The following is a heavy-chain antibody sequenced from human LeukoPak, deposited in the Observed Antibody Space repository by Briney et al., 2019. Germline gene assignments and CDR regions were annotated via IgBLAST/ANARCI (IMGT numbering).Heavy chain of an antibody. D-gene: IGHD5-12*01. Sequence: GGSLRLSXAASGFTFSSYWMSWVRQAPGKGLEWVANINQGGSVKYYVDSVKGRFTISRDDAKNSLYVQMNSLRDEDTAVYYCARVGYSGWNLEYWGQGTLVTVSS. CDR3: ARVGYSGWNLEY. CDR2: INQGGSVK. CDR1: GFTFSSYW. V-gene: IGHV3-7*01. J-gene: IGHJ4*02.